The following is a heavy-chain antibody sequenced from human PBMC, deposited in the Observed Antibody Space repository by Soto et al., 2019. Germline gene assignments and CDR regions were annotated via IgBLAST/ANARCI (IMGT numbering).Heavy chain of an antibody. D-gene: IGHD4-17*01. CDR1: GYTLNEVA. CDR2: FDPDEAET. J-gene: IGHJ5*02. Sequence: QVQLLQSGAEVKKPGASVKVSCKVSGYTLNEVAMHWVRQAPGKGLEWLGGFDPDEAETIYAQHFQGRFTMTEDTSTDTVYMELSSLRSEDTALHFCTTYHGDYNFDHWGQGTLVTVSS. CDR3: TTYHGDYNFDH. V-gene: IGHV1-24*01.